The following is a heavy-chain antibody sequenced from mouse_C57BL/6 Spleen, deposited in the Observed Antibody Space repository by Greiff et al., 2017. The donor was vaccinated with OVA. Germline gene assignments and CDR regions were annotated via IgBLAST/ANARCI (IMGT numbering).Heavy chain of an antibody. CDR3: AKGAITTVVGAMDY. CDR1: GYTFTSYW. CDR2: IDPNSGGT. D-gene: IGHD1-1*01. Sequence: QVQLKQPGAELVKPGASVKLSCKASGYTFTSYWMHWVKQRPGRGLEWIGRIDPNSGGTKYNEKFKSKATLTVDKPSSTAYMQLSSLTSEDSAVYYCAKGAITTVVGAMDYWGQGTSVTVSS. V-gene: IGHV1-72*01. J-gene: IGHJ4*01.